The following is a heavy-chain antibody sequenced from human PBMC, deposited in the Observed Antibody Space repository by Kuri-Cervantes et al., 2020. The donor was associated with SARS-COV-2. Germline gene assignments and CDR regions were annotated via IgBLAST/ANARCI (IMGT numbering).Heavy chain of an antibody. CDR2: IYHSGST. CDR3: AGFLKGIVGGKKYYFDY. Sequence: SQTLSLTCAVSGYSISSGYYWGWIRQPPGKGLEWIGSIYHSGSTYYNPSLKSRVTISVDTSQNQFSLKLSSVTAADTAVYYCAGFLKGIVGGKKYYFDYWGQGTLVTVSS. CDR1: GYSISSGYY. V-gene: IGHV4-38-2*01. D-gene: IGHD3-16*01. J-gene: IGHJ4*02.